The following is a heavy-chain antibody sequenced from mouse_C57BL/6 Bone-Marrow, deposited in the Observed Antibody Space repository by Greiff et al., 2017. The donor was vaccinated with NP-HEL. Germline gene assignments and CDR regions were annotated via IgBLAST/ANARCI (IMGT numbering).Heavy chain of an antibody. CDR1: GYAFSSYW. D-gene: IGHD2-5*01. CDR3: ARGNYYSNPAWFAY. V-gene: IGHV1-80*01. Sequence: VKLQESGAELVKPGASVKISCKASGYAFSSYWMNWVKQRPGKGLEWIGQIYPGDGDTNYNGKFKGKATLTADKSSSTAYMQLSSLTSEDSAVYFFARGNYYSNPAWFAYWDQGTLVTVSA. CDR2: IYPGDGDT. J-gene: IGHJ3*01.